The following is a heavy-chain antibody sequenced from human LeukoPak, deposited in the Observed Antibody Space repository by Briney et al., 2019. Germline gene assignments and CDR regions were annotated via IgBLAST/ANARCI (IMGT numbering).Heavy chain of an antibody. Sequence: WASVKVSCKASGYTFTSYDINWVRQATGQGLEWMGWMNPNSGNTNYAQKLQGRVTMTTDTSTSTAYMELRSLRSDDTAVYYCARTARPYCSSTSCYEDAFDIWGQGTMVTVSS. CDR1: GYTFTSYD. J-gene: IGHJ3*02. D-gene: IGHD2-2*01. CDR3: ARTARPYCSSTSCYEDAFDI. CDR2: MNPNSGNT. V-gene: IGHV1-18*01.